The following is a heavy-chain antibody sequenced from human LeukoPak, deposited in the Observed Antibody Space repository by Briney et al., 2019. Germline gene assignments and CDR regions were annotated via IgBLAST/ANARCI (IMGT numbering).Heavy chain of an antibody. V-gene: IGHV4-38-2*02. D-gene: IGHD4-23*01. CDR1: AYSIGSGYY. Sequence: SETLSLTCNVSAYSIGSGYYWGWIRQAPGRGLEWIGNIYHSGSAYYNPSLESRVTISVDTSKNQFSLKLTSVTAADTAVYYCARPYGGNPGYFDYWGQGTLVTVSS. J-gene: IGHJ4*02. CDR3: ARPYGGNPGYFDY. CDR2: IYHSGSA.